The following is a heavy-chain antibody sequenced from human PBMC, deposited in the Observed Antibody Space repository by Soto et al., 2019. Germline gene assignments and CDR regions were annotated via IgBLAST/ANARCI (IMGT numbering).Heavy chain of an antibody. CDR3: AGSGYYNNSGMDV. V-gene: IGHV4-30-2*01. J-gene: IGHJ6*01. Sequence: QLQLQESGSGLVKPSQTLSLTCAVSGGSISSGGYSWSWIRQPPGKGLEWIGYIYHSGSTYYNPYRKSRVTISVDRSNNQCSLKLSSVTAADTAVYYCAGSGYYNNSGMDVWGQGTTVTVSS. CDR2: IYHSGST. D-gene: IGHD3-22*01. CDR1: GGSISSGGYS.